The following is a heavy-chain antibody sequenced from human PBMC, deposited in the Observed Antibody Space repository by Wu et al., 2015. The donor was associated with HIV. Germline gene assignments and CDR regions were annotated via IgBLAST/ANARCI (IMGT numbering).Heavy chain of an antibody. CDR2: VVAGSGDT. V-gene: IGHV1-58*02. J-gene: IGHJ4*02. CDR3: AATQILRYFNT. Sequence: QMQLVQSGPEVKRPGTSVKLSCKASGINLMNTAIQWVRQARGQRLEWIGRVVAGSGDTNYSQNFQERVTITRDMSTSTAYMELTRLTFEDTAVYSCAATQILRYFNTWGQGTLVTVSS. D-gene: IGHD3-9*01. CDR1: GINLMNTA.